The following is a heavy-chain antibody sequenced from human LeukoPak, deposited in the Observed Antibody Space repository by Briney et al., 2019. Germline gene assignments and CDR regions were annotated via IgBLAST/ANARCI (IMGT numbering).Heavy chain of an antibody. D-gene: IGHD3-3*01. Sequence: SETLSLTCTVSGGSISSYYWSWIRQPAGKGLEWIGRIYTSGSTNYNPSLKSRVTMSVDTSKNQFSLKLSSVTAADTAVYYCASGTYYDFWSGYYDRNGMDVWGQGTTVTVSS. CDR3: ASGTYYDFWSGYYDRNGMDV. J-gene: IGHJ6*02. CDR1: GGSISSYY. CDR2: IYTSGST. V-gene: IGHV4-4*07.